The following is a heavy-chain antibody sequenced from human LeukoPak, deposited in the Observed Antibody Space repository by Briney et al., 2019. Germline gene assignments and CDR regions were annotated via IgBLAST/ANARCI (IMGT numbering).Heavy chain of an antibody. CDR3: ARVTGYMTEDHFDY. CDR2: IYYSGST. V-gene: IGHV4-61*01. CDR1: GGSISSGSYY. J-gene: IGHJ4*02. D-gene: IGHD6-13*01. Sequence: PSQTLSLTCTVSGGSISSGSYYWSWIRQPPGKGLEWIGYIYYSGSTNYNPSLKSRVTISVDTSKNQFSLRLSSVTAADTAVYYCARVTGYMTEDHFDYWGQGTLITVSS.